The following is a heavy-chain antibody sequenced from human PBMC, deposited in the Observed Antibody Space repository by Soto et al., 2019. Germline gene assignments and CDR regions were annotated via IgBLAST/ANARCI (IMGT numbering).Heavy chain of an antibody. Sequence: QVQLVQSGAEVKKPGASVKVSCKASGYTFTGYYMHWVRQAPGQGLEWMGWINPNSGGTNYAQKFQGWVTMNRDTSISTAYMELSRLRSDDTAVYYCARAGIVVVPAATLYYYYYGMDVWGQGTTVTVSS. CDR1: GYTFTGYY. J-gene: IGHJ6*02. V-gene: IGHV1-2*04. CDR3: ARAGIVVVPAATLYYYYYGMDV. D-gene: IGHD2-2*01. CDR2: INPNSGGT.